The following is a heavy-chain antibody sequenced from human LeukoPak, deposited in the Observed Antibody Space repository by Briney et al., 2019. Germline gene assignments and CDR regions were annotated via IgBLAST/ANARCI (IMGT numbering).Heavy chain of an antibody. CDR2: IIPIFGTA. D-gene: IGHD3-16*01. J-gene: IGHJ4*02. V-gene: IGHV1-69*13. CDR1: GGTFSSYA. Sequence: SVKVSCKASGGTFSSYAISWVRQAPGQGLEWMGGIIPIFGTANYAQKFQGRVTITADESTSTANMELSSLRSEDTAVYYCARNPRTGYYDYVWGSWGQGTLVTVSS. CDR3: ARNPRTGYYDYVWGS.